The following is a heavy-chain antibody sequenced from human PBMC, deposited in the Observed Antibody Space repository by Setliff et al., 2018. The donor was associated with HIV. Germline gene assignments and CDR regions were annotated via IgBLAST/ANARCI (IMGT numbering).Heavy chain of an antibody. D-gene: IGHD4-17*01. J-gene: IGHJ4*02. CDR1: GGSISNYY. Sequence: SETLSLTCTVSGGSISNYYWSWIRQPPGKGLEWIGYIYYSGSTNYNPSLKSRVTISGDTSKNQFSLKLSSVTAADTAVYYCARYDYGDFDYWGQGTPVTSPQ. CDR3: ARYDYGDFDY. CDR2: IYYSGST. V-gene: IGHV4-59*08.